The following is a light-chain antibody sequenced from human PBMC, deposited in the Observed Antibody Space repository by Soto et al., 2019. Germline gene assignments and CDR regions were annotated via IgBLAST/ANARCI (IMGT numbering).Light chain of an antibody. V-gene: IGKV1-5*01. CDR2: DAS. J-gene: IGKJ1*01. CDR3: QHYNSYSPT. CDR1: QSISSW. Sequence: DIQMTQSPSTLSASVGDRVTITCRASQSISSWLAWYQQKPGKAPKLLIYDASSLESGVPSRFSGGGSGTEFTLTITGLQPDDFATYYCQHYNSYSPTFGQGTKVDIK.